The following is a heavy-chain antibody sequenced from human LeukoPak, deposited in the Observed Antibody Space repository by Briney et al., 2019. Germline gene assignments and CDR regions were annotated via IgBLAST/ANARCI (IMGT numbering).Heavy chain of an antibody. CDR1: GGSFSGYY. D-gene: IGHD6-13*01. Sequence: PSETLSLTCAVYGGSFSGYYWSWIRQPPGKGLEWIGEINHSGSTNYNPSLKSRVTISVDTSKNQFSLKLSSVTAADTAVYYCARDFYEGRIAAAGTGFDPWGQGTLVTVSS. CDR2: INHSGST. CDR3: ARDFYEGRIAAAGTGFDP. V-gene: IGHV4-34*01. J-gene: IGHJ5*02.